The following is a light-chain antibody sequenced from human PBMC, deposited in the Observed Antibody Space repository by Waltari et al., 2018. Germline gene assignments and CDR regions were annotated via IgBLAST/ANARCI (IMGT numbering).Light chain of an antibody. Sequence: ENVLTQSPGTVSLSPGERATLPCRASQSLTTTSLARYQAKPGQAPRLLIYGASSRAAGVPKRFSGSGSGTEFTLIISSVAPEDFAVFYCQQYDTMPHTFGQGTKLEIK. CDR1: QSLTTTS. J-gene: IGKJ2*01. CDR3: QQYDTMPHT. V-gene: IGKV3-20*01. CDR2: GAS.